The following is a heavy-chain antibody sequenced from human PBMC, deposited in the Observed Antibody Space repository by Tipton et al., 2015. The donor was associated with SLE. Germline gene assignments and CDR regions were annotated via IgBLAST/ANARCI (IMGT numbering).Heavy chain of an antibody. Sequence: GLVKPSETLSLTCTVSDYSITSGHYWGWVRQPPGKGLEWFGSIYHRGTTYYSPPLQSRFIISVDPSKNQFSLKLSSVTAADTAVYYCVAVNQFIQQQLSYWGQGTLVTVSS. CDR1: DYSITSGHY. CDR2: IYHRGTT. D-gene: IGHD1-1*01. CDR3: VAVNQFIQQQLSY. V-gene: IGHV4-38-2*02. J-gene: IGHJ4*02.